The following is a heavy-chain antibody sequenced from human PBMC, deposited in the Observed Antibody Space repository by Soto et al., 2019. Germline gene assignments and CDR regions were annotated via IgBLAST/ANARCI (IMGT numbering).Heavy chain of an antibody. CDR1: GFSFTSYY. D-gene: IGHD2-2*01. Sequence: GASVKVSCKASGFSFTSYYMHWVRQAPGQGLERMGIINPSGGTTTYAQNFQDRVTMARDTSTSTVYMELSSLRSEDTAVYFCAMRSTEGAYYYMDVWGKGNTVTVSS. V-gene: IGHV1-46*03. CDR2: INPSGGTT. J-gene: IGHJ6*03. CDR3: AMRSTEGAYYYMDV.